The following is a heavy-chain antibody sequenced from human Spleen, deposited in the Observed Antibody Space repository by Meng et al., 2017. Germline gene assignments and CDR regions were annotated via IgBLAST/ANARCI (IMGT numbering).Heavy chain of an antibody. V-gene: IGHV3-11*05. Sequence: GGSLRLSCAASGFIFSDYYMNWVRQAPGKGLEWVSYISTSSRSTDYADSVKGRFTISRDNAKNSLFLQMNSLRAEDTAVYFCARDTVGYCRGGSCPYFDYWGQGTLVTVSS. CDR1: GFIFSDYY. J-gene: IGHJ4*02. CDR2: ISTSSRST. D-gene: IGHD2-15*01. CDR3: ARDTVGYCRGGSCPYFDY.